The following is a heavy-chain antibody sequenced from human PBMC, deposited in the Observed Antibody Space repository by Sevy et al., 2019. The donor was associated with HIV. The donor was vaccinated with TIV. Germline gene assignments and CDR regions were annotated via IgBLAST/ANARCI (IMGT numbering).Heavy chain of an antibody. CDR1: GYTFRSYG. D-gene: IGHD6-6*01. Sequence: ASVKVSCRASGYTFRSYGISWVRQAPGQGLEWMGWINPNSGGTNYAQKFQGRVTMTRDTSISTAYMELSRLRSDDTAVYYCARRGSSSSYYYYGMDVWGQGTTVTVSS. V-gene: IGHV1-2*02. CDR3: ARRGSSSSYYYYGMDV. J-gene: IGHJ6*02. CDR2: INPNSGGT.